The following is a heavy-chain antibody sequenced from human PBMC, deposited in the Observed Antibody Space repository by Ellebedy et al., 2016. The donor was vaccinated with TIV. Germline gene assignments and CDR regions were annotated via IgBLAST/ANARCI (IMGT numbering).Heavy chain of an antibody. CDR1: GYTFNTYG. J-gene: IGHJ6*02. CDR2: ISGYNGKT. D-gene: IGHD3-10*01. Sequence: ASVKVSCKASGYTFNTYGISWVRQAPGQGLEWMGWISGYNGKTNYAQKLQGRVTMTTDTSTGTGYMELRSLRSDDTAVYYCARAGGFTYYYGSGSYSGSYYYGMDVWGQGTTVTVSS. CDR3: ARAGGFTYYYGSGSYSGSYYYGMDV. V-gene: IGHV1-18*04.